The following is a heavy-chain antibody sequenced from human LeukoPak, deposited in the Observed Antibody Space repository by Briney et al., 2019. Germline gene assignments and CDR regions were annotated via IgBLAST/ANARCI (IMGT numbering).Heavy chain of an antibody. CDR3: ARRIAVAGSIDAFDI. Sequence: GGSLRLSCAASGFTFSSYSMNWVRQAPGKGLEWVSYISSSSSTIYYADSVKGRFTISRDNAKNSLYLQMNSLRAEDTAVYYCARRIAVAGSIDAFDIWGQGTMVTVSS. CDR2: ISSSSSTI. D-gene: IGHD6-19*01. V-gene: IGHV3-48*04. CDR1: GFTFSSYS. J-gene: IGHJ3*02.